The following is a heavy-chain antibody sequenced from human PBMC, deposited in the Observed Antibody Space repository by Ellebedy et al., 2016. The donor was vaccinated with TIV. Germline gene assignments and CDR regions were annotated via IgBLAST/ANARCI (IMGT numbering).Heavy chain of an antibody. CDR3: ARYSGSGTYYRNGIDV. Sequence: AASVKVSCKASGGTFSSYAISWVRQAPGQGLEWMGRIIPILGIANYAQKFQGRVTITADKSTSTAYMELSSLRSEDTAVYFCARYSGSGTYYRNGIDVWGQGTTVTVSS. D-gene: IGHD3-10*01. V-gene: IGHV1-69*04. CDR2: IIPILGIA. J-gene: IGHJ6*02. CDR1: GGTFSSYA.